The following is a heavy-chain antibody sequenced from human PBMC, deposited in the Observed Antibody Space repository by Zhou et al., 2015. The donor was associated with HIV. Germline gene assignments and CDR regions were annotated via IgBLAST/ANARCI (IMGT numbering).Heavy chain of an antibody. CDR1: GYTFTTYD. Sequence: QVQLVQSGAEVKKPGASVKVSCKASGYTFTTYDINWMRQATGQRPEWMGWMNTGGGQTGYAQKFQGRVTMTRDTSTNTVYMELGGLRSEDTAFYYCARDNDEFSGYHPHFDYWGQGTLVTVSP. D-gene: IGHD3-22*01. CDR2: MNTGGGQT. CDR3: ARDNDEFSGYHPHFDY. J-gene: IGHJ4*02. V-gene: IGHV1-8*01.